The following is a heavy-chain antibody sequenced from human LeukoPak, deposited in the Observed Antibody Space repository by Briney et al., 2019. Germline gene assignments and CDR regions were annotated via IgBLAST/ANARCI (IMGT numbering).Heavy chain of an antibody. V-gene: IGHV3-23*01. CDR1: GFTFSSYA. CDR3: AKGEVPAGRGYYFDY. J-gene: IGHJ4*02. Sequence: GGSLRLSCAASGFTFSSYAMSWVRQAPGKGLEWVSVISGSGGNTYYADSVKGRFTISRDNSKNTLYLQMNSLRAEDTAVYYCAKGEVPAGRGYYFDYWGQGTLVTVSS. CDR2: ISGSGGNT. D-gene: IGHD2-2*01.